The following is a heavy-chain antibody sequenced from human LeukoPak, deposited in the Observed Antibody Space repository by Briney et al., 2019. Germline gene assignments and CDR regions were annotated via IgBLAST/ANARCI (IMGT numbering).Heavy chain of an antibody. V-gene: IGHV1-24*01. CDR3: ARDDSYGY. CDR2: FDPEHGET. Sequence: ASVKVSCKVSGYTLTELSMHWVRQAPGKGLEWMGGFDPEHGETVYAQKFQGRLTMTEDTSTHTAYMELSSLRSDDTAVYYCARDDSYGYWGQGTLVTVSS. CDR1: GYTLTELS. D-gene: IGHD5-18*01. J-gene: IGHJ4*02.